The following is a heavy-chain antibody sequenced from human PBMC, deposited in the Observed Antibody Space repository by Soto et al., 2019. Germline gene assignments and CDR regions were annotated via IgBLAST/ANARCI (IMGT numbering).Heavy chain of an antibody. D-gene: IGHD1-20*01. CDR3: ARDWYQDY. CDR2: ISTSSSTI. CDR1: GYTFSNYG. Sequence: EVQLVESGGGLVQPGGSLRLSCAASGYTFSNYGMNWIRQAPGKGLEWISYISTSSSTIYYADSVKGRFTISRDNAKNSLYLQKTSLRAEDTAVYYCARDWYQDYWGQGTLVTVSS. V-gene: IGHV3-48*01. J-gene: IGHJ4*02.